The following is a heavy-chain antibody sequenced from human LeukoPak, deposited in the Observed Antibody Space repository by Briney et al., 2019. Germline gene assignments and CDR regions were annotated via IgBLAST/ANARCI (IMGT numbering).Heavy chain of an antibody. V-gene: IGHV4-39*07. CDR2: IYYSGST. CDR3: ARGQVVVVPAAIPYFDY. J-gene: IGHJ4*02. Sequence: PSETLSLTCTVSGGSISSSSYYWGWIRQPPGKGLEWIGSIYYSGSTYYNPSLKSRVTISVDTSKNQFSLKLSSVTAADTAVYYCARGQVVVVPAAIPYFDYWGQGTLVTVSS. D-gene: IGHD2-2*02. CDR1: GGSISSSSYY.